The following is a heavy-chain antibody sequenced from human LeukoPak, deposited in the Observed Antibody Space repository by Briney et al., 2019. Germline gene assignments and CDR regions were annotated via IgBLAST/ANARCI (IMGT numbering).Heavy chain of an antibody. J-gene: IGHJ4*02. CDR3: ARGDTAMALDY. D-gene: IGHD5-18*01. V-gene: IGHV3-9*02. Sequence: GRSLRLSCAGSGFISNNYAMHWVRQPPGKGLEWVSGISWNSGTIDYADSVRGRFTISRDNAKNSLYLQMNSLRAEDTAVYYCARGDTAMALDYWGQGTLVTVSS. CDR2: ISWNSGTI. CDR1: GFISNNYA.